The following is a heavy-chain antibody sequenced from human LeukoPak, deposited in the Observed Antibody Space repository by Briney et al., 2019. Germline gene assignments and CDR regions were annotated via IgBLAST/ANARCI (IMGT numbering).Heavy chain of an antibody. CDR2: ISYDGSNK. V-gene: IGHV3-30*04. D-gene: IGHD1-1*01. J-gene: IGHJ4*02. CDR1: GFTFSSYA. Sequence: GRSLGLSCAASGFTFSSYAMHWVRQAPGKGLEWVAVISYDGSNKYYADSVKGRFTISRDNSKNTLYLQMNSLRAEDTAVYYCARDRTGIFDYWGQGTLVTVSS. CDR3: ARDRTGIFDY.